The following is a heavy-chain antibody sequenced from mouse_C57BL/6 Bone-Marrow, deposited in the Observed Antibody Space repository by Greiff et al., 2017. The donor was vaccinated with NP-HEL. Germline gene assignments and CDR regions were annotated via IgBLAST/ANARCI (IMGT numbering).Heavy chain of an antibody. CDR3: ARSITGRVFAY. Sequence: QVQLKQSGAELARPGASVKMSCKASGYTFTSYTMHWVKQRPGQGLEWIGYINPSSGYTKYNQKFKDKATLTAEKSTSTAYMQLSSLTSEETAVYYCARSITGRVFAYWGQGTLVTVSA. CDR2: INPSSGYT. D-gene: IGHD4-1*01. V-gene: IGHV1-4*01. CDR1: GYTFTSYT. J-gene: IGHJ3*01.